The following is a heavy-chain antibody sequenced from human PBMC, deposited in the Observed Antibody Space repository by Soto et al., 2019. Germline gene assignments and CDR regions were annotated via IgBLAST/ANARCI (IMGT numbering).Heavy chain of an antibody. D-gene: IGHD2-2*03. CDR3: AKDNDLDRDGPFDC. CDR1: GFSFDDDG. Sequence: EVQLVESGGGSVQPGRSLRLSCAASGFSFDDDGMHWVRQCPGKGLEWVSGISCNSGDIYYADSVTGRFTISRDNAKRALYLQRNSLRTEDTALYFCAKDNDLDRDGPFDCWGQGILVTVSS. V-gene: IGHV3-9*01. CDR2: ISCNSGDI. J-gene: IGHJ4*02.